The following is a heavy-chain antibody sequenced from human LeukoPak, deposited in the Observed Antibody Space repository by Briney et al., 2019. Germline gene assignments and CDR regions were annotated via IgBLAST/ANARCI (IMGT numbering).Heavy chain of an antibody. J-gene: IGHJ4*02. V-gene: IGHV3-30-3*01. D-gene: IGHD2-2*01. CDR3: ARGNIVVVPAALYFDY. CDR1: GFTFSSYA. Sequence: GRSLRLSCAASGFTFSSYAMHWVRQAPGKGLEWVAVISYDGSNKYYADSVKGRFTISRDNSKNTLYLQMNSLRAEDTAVYYCARGNIVVVPAALYFDYWGQGTLVTVSS. CDR2: ISYDGSNK.